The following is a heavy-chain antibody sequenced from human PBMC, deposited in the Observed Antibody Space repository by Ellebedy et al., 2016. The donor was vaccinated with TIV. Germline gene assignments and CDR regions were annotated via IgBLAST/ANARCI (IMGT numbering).Heavy chain of an antibody. CDR1: GFPFSNYA. V-gene: IGHV3-23*01. D-gene: IGHD5-24*01. CDR3: AREYNGWHDAFAV. CDR2: LTGDGDTT. J-gene: IGHJ3*01. Sequence: GESLKISXAASGFPFSNYAMSWVRQAPGKGLEWVSRLTGDGDTTYYTDSVKGRFTVSRDNSMNTVYLQMRSLRVDDTAIYYCAREYNGWHDAFAVWGQGTVVTVSS.